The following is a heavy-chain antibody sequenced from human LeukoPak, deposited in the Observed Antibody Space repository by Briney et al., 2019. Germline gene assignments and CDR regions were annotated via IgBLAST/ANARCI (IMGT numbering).Heavy chain of an antibody. CDR3: ARGKYYGDSDY. J-gene: IGHJ4*02. CDR1: GGSFSGYY. V-gene: IGHV4-34*01. D-gene: IGHD3-3*01. CDR2: INHSGST. Sequence: SETLSLTCAVYGGSFSGYYWSWIRQPPGKGLEWIGEINHSGSTTYSPSLKSRVTISIDTSKNQFSLNPKSVTAADTAVYFCARGKYYGDSDYWGQGTLVTVSS.